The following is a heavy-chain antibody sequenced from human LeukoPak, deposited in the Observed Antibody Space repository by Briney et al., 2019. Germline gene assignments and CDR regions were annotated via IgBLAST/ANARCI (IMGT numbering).Heavy chain of an antibody. CDR2: IYPGDSDT. Sequence: GASLKISCKGSGSRFTTYWIGWVRQLPGKGLEWMGIIYPGDSDTRYSPSFQGQVTISADKSISTAYLQWSSLKASDTAMYYCARPSQTYGSGSSLPYPPDYWGQGTLVTVSS. D-gene: IGHD3-10*01. CDR3: ARPSQTYGSGSSLPYPPDY. J-gene: IGHJ4*02. V-gene: IGHV5-51*01. CDR1: GSRFTTYW.